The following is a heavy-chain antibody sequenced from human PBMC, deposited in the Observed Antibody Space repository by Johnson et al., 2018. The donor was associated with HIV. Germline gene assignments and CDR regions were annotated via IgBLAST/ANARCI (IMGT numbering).Heavy chain of an antibody. Sequence: VQLVESGGGLVQPGGSLILSCAASGFTFSSYWMHWVRQAPGKGLVWVSRISSDGSSTYYADSVKGRFTISRDNAKNTMFVQMNSLRAEDTAVYYCTTDSPIRSFDIWGQGTMVTVSS. J-gene: IGHJ3*02. CDR2: ISSDGSST. V-gene: IGHV3-74*01. D-gene: IGHD3-3*02. CDR3: TTDSPIRSFDI. CDR1: GFTFSSYW.